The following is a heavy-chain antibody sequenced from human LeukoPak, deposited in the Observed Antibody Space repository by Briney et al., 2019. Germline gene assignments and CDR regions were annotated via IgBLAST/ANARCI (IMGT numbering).Heavy chain of an antibody. Sequence: GASVKVSCKASGYTFTNFGINWVRQAPGQGLERMGGISAFNGNTHYAQNLQGRVTMTTDTSTSTAYMELRSLRSDDTAVYYCAREYFSGGACYGYFYYYMDVWGKGTTVTVSS. CDR3: AREYFSGGACYGYFYYYMDV. CDR2: ISAFNGNT. CDR1: GYTFTNFG. D-gene: IGHD2-15*01. J-gene: IGHJ6*03. V-gene: IGHV1-18*01.